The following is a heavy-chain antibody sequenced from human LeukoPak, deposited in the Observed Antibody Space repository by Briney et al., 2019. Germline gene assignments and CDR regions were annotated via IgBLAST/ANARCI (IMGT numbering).Heavy chain of an antibody. CDR3: AKHYYDSSGYYFYYYYGMDV. D-gene: IGHD3-22*01. CDR2: ISGSGGST. CDR1: GFTFSSYA. V-gene: IGHV3-23*01. Sequence: GGSLRLSCAASGFTFSSYAMSWVRQAPGKGLEWVSAISGSGGSTYYADSVKGRFTISRDNSKNTLYLQMNSLRAEDTAVYYCAKHYYDSSGYYFYYYYGMDVWGQGTTVTVSS. J-gene: IGHJ6*02.